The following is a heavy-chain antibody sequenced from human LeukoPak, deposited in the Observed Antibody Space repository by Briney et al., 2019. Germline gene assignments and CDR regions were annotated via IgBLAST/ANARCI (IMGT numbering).Heavy chain of an antibody. Sequence: SETLSLTCTVSGGSVNSGNYYWSWTRQPPGKGLEWIGFIYYSGSTNYNPSLKSRVAISVDTSKNQFSLKLSSVTAADTAVYYCARDPSGYFNYWGQGTLATVSS. J-gene: IGHJ4*02. D-gene: IGHD3-22*01. CDR1: GGSVNSGNYY. CDR3: ARDPSGYFNY. CDR2: IYYSGST. V-gene: IGHV4-61*01.